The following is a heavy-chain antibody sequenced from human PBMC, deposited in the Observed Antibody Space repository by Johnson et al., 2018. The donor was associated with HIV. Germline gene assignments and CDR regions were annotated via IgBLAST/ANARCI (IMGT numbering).Heavy chain of an antibody. Sequence: QVQLVESGGGLVQPGGSLKLSCAASGFTFSGSAMHWVRQAPGKGLEWVAVISYDGSNKYYADSVKGRFTISRDNSKNTLYLQMNSLRAEDKALYYCAKDRNYGSGSYPDAFDIWGQGTMVTVSS. CDR1: GFTFSGSA. CDR3: AKDRNYGSGSYPDAFDI. CDR2: ISYDGSNK. J-gene: IGHJ3*02. V-gene: IGHV3-30-3*01. D-gene: IGHD3-10*01.